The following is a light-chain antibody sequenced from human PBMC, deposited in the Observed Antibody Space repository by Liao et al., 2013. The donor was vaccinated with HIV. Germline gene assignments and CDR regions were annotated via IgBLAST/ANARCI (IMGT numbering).Light chain of an antibody. Sequence: SYVLTQPPSVSVAPGKTAAISCGGNNIGGKSVHWYQQRPGQAPVLVIHYDRDRPSGIPERFSGSNSGNTATLSISGTQPMDEADYYCQAWDSSTAFFGGGTKLTVL. CDR3: QAWDSSTAF. CDR1: NIGGKS. CDR2: YDR. J-gene: IGLJ2*01. V-gene: IGLV3-21*01.